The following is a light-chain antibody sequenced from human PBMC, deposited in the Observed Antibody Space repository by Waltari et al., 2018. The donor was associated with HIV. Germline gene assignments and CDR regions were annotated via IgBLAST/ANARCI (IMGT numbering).Light chain of an antibody. CDR3: SSYTSSSTLVI. CDR2: DVS. Sequence: QSALTQPASVSGSPGQSITISCTGTSSDVGYFSYVSWYQQRPGKAPKLIIFDVSNRPSGVSDSFSGSKSGNTASLTISGLQAEDEADYYCSSYTSSSTLVIFGGGTKLTVL. CDR1: SSDVGYFSY. V-gene: IGLV2-14*03. J-gene: IGLJ2*01.